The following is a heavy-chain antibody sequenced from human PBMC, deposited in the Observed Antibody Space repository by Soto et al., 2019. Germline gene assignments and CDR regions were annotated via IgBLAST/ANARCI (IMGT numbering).Heavy chain of an antibody. CDR1: GYTFTGYY. D-gene: IGHD6-19*01. Sequence: ASVKVSCKASGYTFTGYYMHWVRQAPGQGLEWMGWINPNSGGTNYAQKFQGWVTMTRDTSISTAYMELSRLRSDDTAVYYCARDLGIAVAGRYYYYGMDVWGQGTTVTVSS. V-gene: IGHV1-2*04. CDR3: ARDLGIAVAGRYYYYGMDV. J-gene: IGHJ6*02. CDR2: INPNSGGT.